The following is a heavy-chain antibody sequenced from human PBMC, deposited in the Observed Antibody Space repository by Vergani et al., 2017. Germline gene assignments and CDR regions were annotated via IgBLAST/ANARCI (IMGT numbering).Heavy chain of an antibody. J-gene: IGHJ4*02. CDR1: GASIDSFY. Sequence: QVQLQESGPGLVKPSQTLSLKCSVSGASIDSFYWSRIRQSPGKGLEWIGYVFRNGNVNYNPSFNFRVAIDTSNNELSLRVTSVTAADTAVYYCTRQPQEGASGPPSVPTWGQGISVIVSS. D-gene: IGHD5-12*01. V-gene: IGHV4-59*08. CDR3: TRQPQEGASGPPSVPT. CDR2: VFRNGNV.